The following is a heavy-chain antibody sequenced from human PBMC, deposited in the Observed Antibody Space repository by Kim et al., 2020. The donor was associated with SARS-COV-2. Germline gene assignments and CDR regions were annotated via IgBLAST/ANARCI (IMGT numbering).Heavy chain of an antibody. Sequence: NYAQKFQGRVTITADESPSTAYMELSSLRSEDTAVYYCARGGDYVGWFDPWGQGTLVTVSS. J-gene: IGHJ5*02. D-gene: IGHD4-17*01. CDR3: ARGGDYVGWFDP. V-gene: IGHV1-69*01.